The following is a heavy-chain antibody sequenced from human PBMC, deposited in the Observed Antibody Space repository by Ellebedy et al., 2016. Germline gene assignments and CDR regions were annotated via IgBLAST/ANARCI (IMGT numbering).Heavy chain of an antibody. CDR1: GFTFSGYC. J-gene: IGHJ3*02. Sequence: GESLKISXAASGFTFSGYCMSWVRQAPGKGLEWVSAISGSGAITHYTDSVKGRFTISRDTAKSTQYLQMNSLRAEDTAVYYCAKSRHSAAYCGGACYYDDAFDMWGQGTMVTVSS. V-gene: IGHV3-23*01. CDR3: AKSRHSAAYCGGACYYDDAFDM. CDR2: ISGSGAIT. D-gene: IGHD2-21*02.